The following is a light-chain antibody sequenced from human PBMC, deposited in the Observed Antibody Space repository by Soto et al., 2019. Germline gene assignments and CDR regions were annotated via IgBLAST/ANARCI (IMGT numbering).Light chain of an antibody. CDR2: EAT. V-gene: IGLV2-23*01. CDR3: CSYARSSTVV. J-gene: IGLJ2*01. CDR1: SNDVGSFNL. Sequence: QSALTQPASVSGSPGQSITISCSGTSNDVGSFNLVSWYQQHPGKVHQLMNYEATKRPSGVSNRFSGSKSGNTASMTICGLQAEDDADYYCCSYARSSTVVFGGGTKLTVL.